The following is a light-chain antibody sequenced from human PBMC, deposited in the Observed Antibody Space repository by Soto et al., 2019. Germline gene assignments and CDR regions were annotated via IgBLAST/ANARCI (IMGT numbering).Light chain of an antibody. CDR3: QQFSSSPLT. J-gene: IGKJ4*01. CDR2: KAS. CDR1: QSISSW. Sequence: DIQMTQSPSTLSASVGDRVTITCRASQSISSWLAWYQQKPGKAPKLLIYKASSLESGVPSRFSGSGSGTEFTLTISSLQPDDFAVYFCQQFSSSPLTFRGGTKVDIK. V-gene: IGKV1-5*03.